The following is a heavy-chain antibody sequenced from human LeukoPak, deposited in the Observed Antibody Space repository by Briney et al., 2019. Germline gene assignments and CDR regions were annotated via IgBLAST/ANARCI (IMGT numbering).Heavy chain of an antibody. CDR3: ARIFRGYSGGGWYKSWFDP. Sequence: PSDTLSLTCTVSGGSISSSSYYWGWIRQPPGKGLEWIGSIYYSGSTYYNPSLVSRVAISVDTSKNQFSLKLTSVTAADMAVYFCARIFRGYSGGGWYKSWFDPWGQGTLVTVSS. V-gene: IGHV4-39*07. CDR2: IYYSGST. J-gene: IGHJ5*02. CDR1: GGSISSSSYY. D-gene: IGHD2-15*01.